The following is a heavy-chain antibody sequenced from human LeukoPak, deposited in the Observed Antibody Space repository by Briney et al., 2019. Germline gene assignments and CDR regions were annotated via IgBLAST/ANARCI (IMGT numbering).Heavy chain of an antibody. V-gene: IGHV5-51*01. D-gene: IGHD3-10*01. CDR1: GSRFTSYW. CDR2: IYPYDSDT. CDR3: ARRFGSGSPNWLDP. J-gene: IGHJ5*02. Sequence: GESLQISCKGSGSRFTSYWIAWVRQLPGKGLEWMGIIYPYDSDTRYSPSFQGQVTMSVDKSINTAYLQWRSLKASDTAMYYCARRFGSGSPNWLDPWGQGTLVTVTS.